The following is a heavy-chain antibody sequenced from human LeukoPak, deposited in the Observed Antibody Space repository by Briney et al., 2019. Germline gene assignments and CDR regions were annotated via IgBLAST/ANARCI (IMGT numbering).Heavy chain of an antibody. Sequence: SETLFLTCDVYGGSFRGYYWSWIRQPPGKGLEWIGEINRSGSTNYNPSLKSRVTISVDTSKNQFSLKLSSVTAAADTAVYYCARSYNRKRIGAFDIWGQGTVVTVSS. CDR3: ARSYNRKRIGAFDI. V-gene: IGHV4-34*01. CDR1: GGSFRGYY. J-gene: IGHJ3*02. CDR2: INRSGST. D-gene: IGHD1-14*01.